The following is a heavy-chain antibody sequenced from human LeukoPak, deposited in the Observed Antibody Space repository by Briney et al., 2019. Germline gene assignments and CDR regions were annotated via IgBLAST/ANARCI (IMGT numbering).Heavy chain of an antibody. J-gene: IGHJ4*02. Sequence: SETLSLTGTVSGGSISSYYWSWIRQPPGKGLEWIGYIYYSGSTNYNPSLKSRVTISVDTSKNQFSLKLSSVTAADTAVYYCARALRANYYDSCYFDYWGQGTLVTVSS. CDR3: ARALRANYYDSCYFDY. CDR2: IYYSGST. V-gene: IGHV4-59*01. CDR1: GGSISSYY. D-gene: IGHD3-22*01.